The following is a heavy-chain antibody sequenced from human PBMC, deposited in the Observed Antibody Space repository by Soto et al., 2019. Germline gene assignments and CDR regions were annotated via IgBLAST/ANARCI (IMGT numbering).Heavy chain of an antibody. V-gene: IGHV1-18*04. CDR1: GYTFTSYG. Sequence: ASVKVSCKASGYTFTSYGISWVRQAPGQGLEWMGWISAYNGNTNYAQKLQGRVTMTTDTSTSTAYMELRSLRSDDTAVYYCAIADDSRGYQDDPVEMRDQGKMVTV. CDR2: ISAYNGNT. D-gene: IGHD3-22*01. J-gene: IGHJ3*02. CDR3: AIADDSRGYQDDPVEM.